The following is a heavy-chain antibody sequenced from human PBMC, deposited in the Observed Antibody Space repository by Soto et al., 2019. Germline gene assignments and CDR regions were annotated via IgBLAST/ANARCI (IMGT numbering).Heavy chain of an antibody. Sequence: PSETLSLTCTVSGGSVTNSSYYWGWTRQSPGKGLEWSGSVYYRGRRYSKSSVKSRVTISVDTSKNRFYLSCNPVTASDTAVYFRVSQRTTVPTQAYFDYWGPGALVTSPQ. CDR2: VYYRGRR. CDR1: GGSVTNSSYY. D-gene: IGHD4-17*01. V-gene: IGHV4-39*01. J-gene: IGHJ4*01. CDR3: VSQRTTVPTQAYFDY.